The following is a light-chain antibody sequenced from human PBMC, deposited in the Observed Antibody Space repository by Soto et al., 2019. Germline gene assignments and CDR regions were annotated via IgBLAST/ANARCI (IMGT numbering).Light chain of an antibody. CDR3: ETWDSNTYTA. V-gene: IGLV4-60*02. CDR1: SGHSSYI. CDR2: LEGSGSY. Sequence: QSVLTQSSSASASLGSSVKLTCTLSSGHSSYIIAWHQQQPGKAPRYLMKLEGSGSYNKGSGVPDRFSGSSSGADRYLTISNLQFEDEADYYCETWDSNTYTAFGGGTKLTVL. J-gene: IGLJ3*02.